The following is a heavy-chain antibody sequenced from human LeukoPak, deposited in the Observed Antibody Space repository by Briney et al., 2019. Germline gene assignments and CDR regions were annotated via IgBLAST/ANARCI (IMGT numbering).Heavy chain of an antibody. D-gene: IGHD3-16*01. CDR2: ISYDGSNK. V-gene: IGHV3-30*04. CDR3: ARGPEGVNWFDP. Sequence: GGSLRLSCAASGFTFSSYAMHWVRQAPGKGLEWVAVISYDGSNKYYADSVKGRFTISRDNSKNTLYLQMNSLRAEDTAVYYCARGPEGVNWFDPWGQGTLVTVSS. CDR1: GFTFSSYA. J-gene: IGHJ5*02.